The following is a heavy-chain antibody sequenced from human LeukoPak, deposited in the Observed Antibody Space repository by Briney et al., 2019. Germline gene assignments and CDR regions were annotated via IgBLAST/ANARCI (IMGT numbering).Heavy chain of an antibody. J-gene: IGHJ4*02. CDR3: ARGRGMSVVAPLDY. V-gene: IGHV4-59*01. D-gene: IGHD2-15*01. CDR1: GGSISSYY. Sequence: PSETLSLTCTVSGGSISSYYWSWIRQPPGKGLEWIGYIYYSGSTKYKPSLKSRVTISVDTTKNQFSLKLNSVTAADTAVYYCARGRGMSVVAPLDYWGQGTLVTVSS. CDR2: IYYSGST.